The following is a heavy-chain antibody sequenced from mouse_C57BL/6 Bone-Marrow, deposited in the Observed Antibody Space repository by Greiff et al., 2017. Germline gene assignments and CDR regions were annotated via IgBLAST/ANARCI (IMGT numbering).Heavy chain of an antibody. CDR2: IYPGSGNT. CDR1: GYTFTDYY. CDR3: ARENYYYGSSYYAMDY. Sequence: QVQLQQSGAELVRPGASVKLSCKASGYTFTDYYINWVKQRPGQGLEWIARIYPGSGNTYYNEKFKGKATLTAEKSSSTAYMQLSSLTSEDSAVYFCARENYYYGSSYYAMDYWGQGTSVTVYS. V-gene: IGHV1-76*01. J-gene: IGHJ4*01. D-gene: IGHD1-1*01.